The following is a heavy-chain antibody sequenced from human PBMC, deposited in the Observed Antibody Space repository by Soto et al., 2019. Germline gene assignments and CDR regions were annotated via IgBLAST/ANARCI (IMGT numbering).Heavy chain of an antibody. CDR1: GGTFSSYA. CDR2: IIPIFGTA. V-gene: IGHV1-69*13. D-gene: IGHD6-13*01. Sequence: SVKVSFKASGGTFSSYAISWVRQAPGQGLEWMGGIIPIFGTANYAQKFQGRVTITADESTSTAYMELRSLRSEDTAVYYCATDKLIAAAGVFDYWGQGTLVAVSS. J-gene: IGHJ4*02. CDR3: ATDKLIAAAGVFDY.